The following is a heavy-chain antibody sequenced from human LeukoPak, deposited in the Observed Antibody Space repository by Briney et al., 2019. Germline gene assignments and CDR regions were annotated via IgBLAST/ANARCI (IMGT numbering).Heavy chain of an antibody. V-gene: IGHV3-48*01. Sequence: GGSLRLSCAASGFTFSSYSMNWVRQAPGKGLEWVSYISSSSSTIYYADSVKGRFTISRDNAKNSLYLQMSSLRAEDTAIYYCVRDFYCHNGACFDFWGQGTLVTVSS. D-gene: IGHD2-8*01. CDR1: GFTFSSYS. J-gene: IGHJ4*02. CDR2: ISSSSSTI. CDR3: VRDFYCHNGACFDF.